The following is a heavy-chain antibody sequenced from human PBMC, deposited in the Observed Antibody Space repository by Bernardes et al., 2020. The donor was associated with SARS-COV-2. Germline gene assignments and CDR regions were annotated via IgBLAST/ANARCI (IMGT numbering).Heavy chain of an antibody. CDR3: ARAVWGIWYFDL. Sequence: SETLSLTCAVYGGSLSGYYWNCIRQPPGNVLEWIGAINYSGSTNYNPSLKSRVTISVDTSKNQFSLKLSSVTAADTAVYYCARAVWGIWYFDLWGRGTLVTVSS. V-gene: IGHV4-34*01. J-gene: IGHJ2*01. CDR2: INYSGST. CDR1: GGSLSGYY. D-gene: IGHD3-16*01.